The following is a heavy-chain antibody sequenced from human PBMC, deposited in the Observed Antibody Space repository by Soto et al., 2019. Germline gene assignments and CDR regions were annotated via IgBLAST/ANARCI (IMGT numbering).Heavy chain of an antibody. Sequence: EEQLVESGGGLVQPGRSLRLSCAASGFTFDDYAMHWVRQAPGKGLEWVSGINWNSGSIGYADSVKGRFTISRDNAKTYLYLQMNSLRAEDKALYYCAKDRGSGSYAANYYYSGMDVWGQGNTVTVSS. CDR3: AKDRGSGSYAANYYYSGMDV. D-gene: IGHD3-10*01. V-gene: IGHV3-9*01. CDR1: GFTFDDYA. CDR2: INWNSGSI. J-gene: IGHJ6*02.